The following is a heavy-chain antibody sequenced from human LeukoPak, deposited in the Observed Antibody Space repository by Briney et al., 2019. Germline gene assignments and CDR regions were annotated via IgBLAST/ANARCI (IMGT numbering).Heavy chain of an antibody. CDR1: GFTFSSYA. Sequence: GGSLRLSCAASGFTFSSYAMSWVRQSPGKGLEWVANIKQDGSDKYYVDSVKGRFTISRDNAKNSLYLQMDSLRAEDTAVYYCARAYYESSGCHDYWGQGTLVTVSS. CDR3: ARAYYESSGCHDY. D-gene: IGHD3-22*01. V-gene: IGHV3-7*03. CDR2: IKQDGSDK. J-gene: IGHJ4*02.